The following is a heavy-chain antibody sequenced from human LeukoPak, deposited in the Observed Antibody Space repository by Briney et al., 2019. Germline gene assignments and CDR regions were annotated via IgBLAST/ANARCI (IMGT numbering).Heavy chain of an antibody. V-gene: IGHV3-23*01. Sequence: GGSLRLSCAVSGFTFSSEAMGWVRQLPGGGLEWVSTISPAGGTTYYAESMKHRFTISRDNAQHPLYLQMNSLRDRDRVVYYFPRDPALETSMFWWGGKPKVPFECWGKGTMATVSP. J-gene: IGHJ3*01. D-gene: IGHD5-18*01. CDR1: GFTFSSEA. CDR3: PRDPALETSMFWWGGKPKVPFEC. CDR2: ISPAGGTT.